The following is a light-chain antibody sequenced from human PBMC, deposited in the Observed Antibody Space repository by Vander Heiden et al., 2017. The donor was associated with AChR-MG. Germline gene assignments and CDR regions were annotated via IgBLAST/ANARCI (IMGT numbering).Light chain of an antibody. CDR1: QSISNW. Sequence: DIQMTQSPSTLSASVGDRVTITCRASQSISNWLAWYQQKPGKAPDLLIYKASSLESGVPSRFSGSGSGTEFTLTISSLQPDDFTTYYCQQDSTYPWTFGQGTKVEIK. J-gene: IGKJ1*01. V-gene: IGKV1-5*03. CDR3: QQDSTYPWT. CDR2: KAS.